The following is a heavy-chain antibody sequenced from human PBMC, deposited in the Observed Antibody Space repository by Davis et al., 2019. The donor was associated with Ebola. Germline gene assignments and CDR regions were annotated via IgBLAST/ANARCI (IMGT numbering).Heavy chain of an antibody. Sequence: PGGSLRLSCAASGFTFSSYAMSWVRQAPGKGLEWVSAISGSGGSTYYADSVKGRFTISRDNTKNTLYLQMNSLRAEDTAIYYCAKDKNYDFWSGYPHDAFDIWGQGTMVTVS. CDR2: ISGSGGST. CDR3: AKDKNYDFWSGYPHDAFDI. CDR1: GFTFSSYA. V-gene: IGHV3-23*01. J-gene: IGHJ3*02. D-gene: IGHD3-3*01.